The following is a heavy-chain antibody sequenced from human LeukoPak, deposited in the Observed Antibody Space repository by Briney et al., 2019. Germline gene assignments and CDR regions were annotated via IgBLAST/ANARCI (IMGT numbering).Heavy chain of an antibody. CDR2: IYKGGST. J-gene: IGHJ4*02. D-gene: IGHD3-16*01. CDR1: DGSISSGSYY. CDR3: ARLYGYFDY. V-gene: IGHV4-39*01. Sequence: PSETLSLTCTVSDGSISSGSYYWGWIRRPPGKGLEWIGSIYKGGSTYYNPSLKSRVTISVDSSKNQFSLKLRFVTAADTAVYYCARLYGYFDYWGQGILVTVSS.